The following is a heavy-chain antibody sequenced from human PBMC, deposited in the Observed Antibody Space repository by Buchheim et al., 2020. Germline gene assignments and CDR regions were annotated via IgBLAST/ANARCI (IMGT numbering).Heavy chain of an antibody. CDR3: ARGGGDIVVVPTSIHVHNLDV. D-gene: IGHD2-2*02. J-gene: IGHJ6*03. Sequence: QVQLVQSGAEVKKPGASVKVSCKASGYTFSNYYIHWVRQAPGQGLEWMGIVNPSGGGTSYPQKFQGRVTMTRDTSTSTVYMELSSLRSEDTAVYYCARGGGDIVVVPTSIHVHNLDVWGKGTT. CDR1: GYTFSNYY. V-gene: IGHV1-46*01. CDR2: VNPSGGGT.